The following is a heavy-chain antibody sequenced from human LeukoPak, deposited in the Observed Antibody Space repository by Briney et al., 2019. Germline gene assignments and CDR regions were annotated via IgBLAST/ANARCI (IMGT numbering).Heavy chain of an antibody. V-gene: IGHV4-39*01. CDR3: ARLGYYYGMDV. Sequence: SETLSLTCTVSGGSISSSSYYWGWIRQPPGKGLEWIGSIYYSGSTYYNPSLKSRVTISVDTSKNQFSLKLSSETAADTAVYYCARLGYYYGMDVWGQGTTVTVSS. CDR1: GGSISSSSYY. J-gene: IGHJ6*02. CDR2: IYYSGST.